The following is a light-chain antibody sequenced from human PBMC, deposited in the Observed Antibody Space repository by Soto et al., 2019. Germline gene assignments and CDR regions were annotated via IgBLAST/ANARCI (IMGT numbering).Light chain of an antibody. CDR2: GNN. V-gene: IGLV1-40*01. CDR1: SSSIGAGFD. Sequence: QSVLTQPPSVSGAPGQRVTISCTGSSSSIGAGFDVQWYQQLPGTAPKLLIYGNNNRPSGVPDRFSGSKSGSSASLAITGLQAEDEADYYCQSYDSSLSGVVFGGGTKLTVL. CDR3: QSYDSSLSGVV. J-gene: IGLJ3*02.